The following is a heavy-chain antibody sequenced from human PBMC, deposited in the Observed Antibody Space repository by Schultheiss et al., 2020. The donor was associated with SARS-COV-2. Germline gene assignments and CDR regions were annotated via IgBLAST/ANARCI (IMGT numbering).Heavy chain of an antibody. Sequence: GSLRLSCAASGFTFSSYAMSWVRQAPGKGLEWVSAISGSGGSTYYADSVKGRFTISRDNAKNSLYLQMNSLRAEDTAVYYCASTGGGDSAPYWGQGTLVTVSS. J-gene: IGHJ4*02. V-gene: IGHV3-23*01. CDR3: ASTGGGDSAPY. D-gene: IGHD2-21*02. CDR1: GFTFSSYA. CDR2: ISGSGGST.